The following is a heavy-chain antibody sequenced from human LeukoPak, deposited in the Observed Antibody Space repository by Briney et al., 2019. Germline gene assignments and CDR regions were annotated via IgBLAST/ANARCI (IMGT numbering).Heavy chain of an antibody. V-gene: IGHV1-2*02. CDR3: AREDSSGSLDY. J-gene: IGHJ4*02. CDR2: INPNSGGT. CDR1: GYTFTGYY. Sequence: EASVKVSCKASGYTFTGYYMHWVRQAAGQGLEWMGWINPNSGGTNYAQKFQGRVTMTRDTSISTAYMELSRLRSDDTAVYYCAREDSSGSLDYWGQGTLVTVSS. D-gene: IGHD6-19*01.